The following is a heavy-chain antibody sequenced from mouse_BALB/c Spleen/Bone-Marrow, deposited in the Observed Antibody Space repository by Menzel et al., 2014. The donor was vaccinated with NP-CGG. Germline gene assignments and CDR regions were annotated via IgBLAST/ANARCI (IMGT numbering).Heavy chain of an antibody. CDR3: ARGDGYYGFVY. Sequence: VQLQQSAAELARPGASVKMSCKASGYTFTNYAMHWVKQRPGQGLEWIGYINPSNGHTEYNQKFRGKTTLTADKSSSTAYIQMSSLTSEDSAVFYCARGDGYYGFVYWGQGTLVTVSA. V-gene: IGHV1-4*02. CDR1: GYTFTNYA. CDR2: INPSNGHT. J-gene: IGHJ3*01. D-gene: IGHD2-3*01.